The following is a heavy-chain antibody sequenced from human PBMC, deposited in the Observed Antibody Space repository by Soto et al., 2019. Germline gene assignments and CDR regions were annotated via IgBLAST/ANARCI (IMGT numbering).Heavy chain of an antibody. D-gene: IGHD1-26*01. CDR2: ISHNAGSI. J-gene: IGHJ4*02. V-gene: IGHV3-64D*08. Sequence: EVQLVESGGGLVQPGGSLRLSCSAFGFTFRNYAMHWVRQAPGKGLEYVSSISHNAGSIYYADSVKGRFTISRDNSKGTLYLQMSSLTPDDTAVYYCVKDRWVDYWGQGALVTVSS. CDR1: GFTFRNYA. CDR3: VKDRWVDY.